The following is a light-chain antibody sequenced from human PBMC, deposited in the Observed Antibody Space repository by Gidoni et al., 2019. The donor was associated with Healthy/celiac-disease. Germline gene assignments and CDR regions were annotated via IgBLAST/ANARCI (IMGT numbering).Light chain of an antibody. J-gene: IGKJ2*01. CDR1: QRGRSS. CDR3: QQRSNWSYT. Sequence: PAPTPFFPGEKTTPPSRAGQRGRSSLAWYQQQTGEAPRLLIYDAANRATGIPARCCGGGSGTDVTLTISSRVPEDFAVYYCQQRSNWSYTFGQGTKLEIK. CDR2: DAA. V-gene: IGKV3-11*01.